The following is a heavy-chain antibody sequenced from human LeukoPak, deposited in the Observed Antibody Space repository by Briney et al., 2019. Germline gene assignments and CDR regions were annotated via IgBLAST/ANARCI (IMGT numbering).Heavy chain of an antibody. CDR3: AKRIHSSGWYNH. Sequence: PGGSLRLSCAASGFTFSSYAMHWVRQAPGKGLEWVSAISGSGGSTYYADSVKGRFTISRDNSKNTLYLQMNSLRAEDTAVYYCAKRIHSSGWYNHWGQGTLVTVSS. CDR2: ISGSGGST. CDR1: GFTFSSYA. D-gene: IGHD6-19*01. J-gene: IGHJ5*02. V-gene: IGHV3-23*01.